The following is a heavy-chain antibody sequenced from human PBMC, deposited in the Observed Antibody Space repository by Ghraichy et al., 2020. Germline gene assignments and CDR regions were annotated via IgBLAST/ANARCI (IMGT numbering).Heavy chain of an antibody. V-gene: IGHV4-59*01. CDR1: GGSISSYY. Sequence: SETLSLTCTVSGGSISSYYWSWIRQPPGKGLEWIGYIYYSGSTNYNPSLKSRVTISVDTSKNQFSLKLSSVTAADTAVYYCARGGYYDSSVYYYGWGYFDLWGRGTLVTVSS. J-gene: IGHJ2*01. CDR2: IYYSGST. CDR3: ARGGYYDSSVYYYGWGYFDL. D-gene: IGHD3-22*01.